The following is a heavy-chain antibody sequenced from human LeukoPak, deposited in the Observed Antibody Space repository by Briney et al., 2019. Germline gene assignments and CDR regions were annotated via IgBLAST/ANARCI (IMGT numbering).Heavy chain of an antibody. CDR3: ARLYSSSWDWFDP. J-gene: IGHJ5*02. Sequence: SETLSLTCAVYGGSFSGYYWSWIRQPPGKGLEWIGEINHSGSTNYNPSLKSRVTISVDTSKNQFSLKLSSVTAADTAVYYCARLYSSSWDWFDPWGQGTLVTVSS. CDR2: INHSGST. CDR1: GGSFSGYY. D-gene: IGHD6-13*01. V-gene: IGHV4-34*01.